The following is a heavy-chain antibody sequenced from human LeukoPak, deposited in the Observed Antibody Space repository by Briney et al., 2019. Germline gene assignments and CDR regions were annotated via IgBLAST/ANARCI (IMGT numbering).Heavy chain of an antibody. V-gene: IGHV3-15*07. CDR2: IKSKTDGGTT. CDR3: TTDLLGLRAGDAFDI. CDR1: GFTFSNAW. D-gene: IGHD5-12*01. J-gene: IGHJ3*02. Sequence: GGSLRLSCAASGFTFSNAWMNWVRQAPGKGLEWVGRIKSKTDGGTTDYAAPVKGRFTISRDDSKNTLYLQMSSLKTEDTAVYYCTTDLLGLRAGDAFDIWAKGQWSPSLQ.